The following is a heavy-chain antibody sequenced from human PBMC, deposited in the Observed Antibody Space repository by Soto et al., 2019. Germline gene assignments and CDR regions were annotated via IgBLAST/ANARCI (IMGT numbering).Heavy chain of an antibody. CDR1: GGSISSSSYY. Sequence: SETLSRTCTVSGGSISSSSYYCGWIRQPPGKGLEWIGSIFYSGSTYYNPSLKSRVTISVDTSKNQFSLKLSSVTAADTAVYYCARHLTYCSAGSCYSDFPYYGMDVWGQGTTV. D-gene: IGHD2-15*01. CDR2: IFYSGST. CDR3: ARHLTYCSAGSCYSDFPYYGMDV. V-gene: IGHV4-39*01. J-gene: IGHJ6*02.